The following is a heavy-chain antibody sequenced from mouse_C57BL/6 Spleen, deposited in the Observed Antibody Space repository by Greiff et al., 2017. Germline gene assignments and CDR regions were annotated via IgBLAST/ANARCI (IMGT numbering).Heavy chain of an antibody. J-gene: IGHJ2*01. CDR2: IYPGSGNT. CDR3: ARSITTVVNFDC. D-gene: IGHD1-1*01. CDR1: GYTFTDYY. Sequence: VQLQQSGAELVRPGASVKLSCKASGYTFTDYYINWVKQRPGQGLEWIARIYPGSGNTYYNEKFKGKATLTAEKSSSTAYMQLSSLTSEDSAVYFCARSITTVVNFDCWGQGTTLTVSS. V-gene: IGHV1-76*01.